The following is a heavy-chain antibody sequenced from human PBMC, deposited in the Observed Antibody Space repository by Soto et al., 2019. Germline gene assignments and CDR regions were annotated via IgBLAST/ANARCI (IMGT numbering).Heavy chain of an antibody. CDR1: GFAFSNQG. Sequence: QEQWVESGGGVVQPGRSLRLSCAASGFAFSNQGMHWVRRAPGKGLECVALISHDGQNIYYADSVKGRFAVSRDNSKNILSLELSGLSLNARAVYYSEKMESGKPEAFYSWGPGTMVTASS. D-gene: IGHD3-3*01. J-gene: IGHJ5*02. CDR2: ISHDGQNI. CDR3: EKMESGKPEAFYS. V-gene: IGHV3-30*18.